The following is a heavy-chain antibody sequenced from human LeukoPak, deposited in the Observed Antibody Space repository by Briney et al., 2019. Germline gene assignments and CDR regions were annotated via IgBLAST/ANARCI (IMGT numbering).Heavy chain of an antibody. Sequence: ASVKVSCKASGYTFTSYGITWVRQAPGQGLEWMGWISVYNGNTNYAQKLQGRVTMTRDTSISTAYMELSRLRSDDTAVYYCATDPGIAAAGLIPGEDYWGQGTLVTVSS. CDR3: ATDPGIAAAGLIPGEDY. CDR2: ISVYNGNT. V-gene: IGHV1-18*01. CDR1: GYTFTSYG. D-gene: IGHD6-13*01. J-gene: IGHJ4*02.